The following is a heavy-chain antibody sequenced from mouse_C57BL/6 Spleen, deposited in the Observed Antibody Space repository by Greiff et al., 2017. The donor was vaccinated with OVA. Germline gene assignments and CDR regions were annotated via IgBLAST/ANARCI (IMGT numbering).Heavy chain of an antibody. CDR2: IDPSDSYT. CDR1: GYTFTSYW. CDR3: ARFTTVEATDY. D-gene: IGHD1-1*01. Sequence: QVQLQQPGAELVKPGASVKLSCKASGYTFTSYWMQWVKQRPGQGLEWIGEIDPSDSYTNYNQKFKGKATLTVDTSSSTAYMQLSSLTSEDSAVYYCARFTTVEATDYWGKGTTLTVSS. J-gene: IGHJ2*01. V-gene: IGHV1-50*01.